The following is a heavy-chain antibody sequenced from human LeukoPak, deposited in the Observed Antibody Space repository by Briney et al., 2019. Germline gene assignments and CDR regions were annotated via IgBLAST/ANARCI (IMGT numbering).Heavy chain of an antibody. CDR1: GGTFSSYA. CDR2: IIPIFGTA. J-gene: IGHJ4*02. D-gene: IGHD4-11*01. V-gene: IGHV1-69*13. Sequence: AASVKVSCKASGGTFSSYAISWVRQAPGQGLEWMGGIIPIFGTANYAQKFQGRVTITADESTSTAYMELSSLRSEDTAVYYCARTRDTVTTTTYYFDYWGQGTLVTVSS. CDR3: ARTRDTVTTTTYYFDY.